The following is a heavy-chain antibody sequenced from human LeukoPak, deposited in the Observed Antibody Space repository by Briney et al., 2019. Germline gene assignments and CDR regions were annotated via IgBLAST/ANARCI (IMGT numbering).Heavy chain of an antibody. CDR1: GYSFTSYW. D-gene: IGHD3-10*01. Sequence: GESLKISCKGSGYSFTSYWIGWVRQMPGKGLEWMGIIYPGDSDTRYSPSFQGQVTISADKSISTAYLQWSSLKASDTAMYHCARRFRGPDDAFDIWGQGTMVTVSS. V-gene: IGHV5-51*01. CDR2: IYPGDSDT. CDR3: ARRFRGPDDAFDI. J-gene: IGHJ3*02.